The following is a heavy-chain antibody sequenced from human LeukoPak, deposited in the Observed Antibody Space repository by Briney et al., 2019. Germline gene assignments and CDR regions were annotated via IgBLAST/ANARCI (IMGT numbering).Heavy chain of an antibody. D-gene: IGHD4-17*01. CDR1: VFSFTNYW. Sequence: GESLKISCKASVFSFTNYWIAWVRQMPGEGLEWMGSIYPGDSDTRYSPSFQGQVTISADKSISTAYLQWSSLKASDTAMYYCARNAHRNDYGDYDDAFDIWGQGTMVTVSS. V-gene: IGHV5-51*01. CDR2: IYPGDSDT. J-gene: IGHJ3*02. CDR3: ARNAHRNDYGDYDDAFDI.